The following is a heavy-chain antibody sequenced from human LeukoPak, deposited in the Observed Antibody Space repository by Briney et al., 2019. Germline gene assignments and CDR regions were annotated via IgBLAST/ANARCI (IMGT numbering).Heavy chain of an antibody. J-gene: IGHJ3*02. CDR2: MFPGDSDT. D-gene: IGHD3-22*01. V-gene: IGHV5-51*01. CDR3: AAVYYDARAYYPPPI. Sequence: GESLKISCRGSGDIFTNYWIGWVRQMPGKGLEWMAIMFPGDSDTRYRPSFQGQVTISADRSISTAYLRWRSLKASDTAMYYCAAVYYDARAYYPPPIGGQGTMVTVSS. CDR1: GDIFTNYW.